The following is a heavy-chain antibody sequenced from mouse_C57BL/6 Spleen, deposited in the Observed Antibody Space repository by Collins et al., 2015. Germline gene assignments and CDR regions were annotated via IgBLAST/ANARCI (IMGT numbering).Heavy chain of an antibody. CDR3: ARAPLITTVEAWFAY. CDR1: GYAFTNYF. D-gene: IGHD1-1*01. CDR2: INPGSGGT. J-gene: IGHJ3*01. Sequence: QVQLQQSGAELVRPGTSVKVSCKASGYAFTNYFIEWVKQRPGQGLEWIGVINPGSGGTNYNEKFKGKATLTADKSSSTAYMQLSSLTSGDSAVYFCARAPLITTVEAWFAYWGQGTLVTVSA. V-gene: IGHV1-54*01.